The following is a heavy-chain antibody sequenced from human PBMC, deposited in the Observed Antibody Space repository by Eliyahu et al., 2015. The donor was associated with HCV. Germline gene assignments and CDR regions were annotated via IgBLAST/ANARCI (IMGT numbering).Heavy chain of an antibody. J-gene: IGHJ3*02. CDR1: GYTFTGYY. Sequence: QVQLVQSGAEVKKPGASVKVSCKASGYTFTGYYMHWVRQAPGQGLEWMGWINPNSGGTNYAQKFQGRVTMTRDTSISTAYMELSRLRSDDTAVYYCARDQSPLYSSGWYYIWGQGTMVTVSS. CDR3: ARDQSPLYSSGWYYI. V-gene: IGHV1-2*02. CDR2: INPNSGGT. D-gene: IGHD6-19*01.